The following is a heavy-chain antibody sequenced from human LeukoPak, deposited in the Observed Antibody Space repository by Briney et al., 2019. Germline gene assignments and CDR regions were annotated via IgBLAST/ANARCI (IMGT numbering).Heavy chain of an antibody. CDR2: INWNGGST. V-gene: IGHV3-20*04. CDR1: GFTFDDYG. D-gene: IGHD3-22*01. CDR3: ARGLHYYDSSGYYGDY. Sequence: PGGSLRLSCAASGFTFDDYGMSWVRQAPGKGLEWVSGINWNGGSTGYADSVKGRFTISRDNAKNSLYLQMNSLRAEDTALYYCARGLHYYDSSGYYGDYWGQGTLVTVSS. J-gene: IGHJ4*02.